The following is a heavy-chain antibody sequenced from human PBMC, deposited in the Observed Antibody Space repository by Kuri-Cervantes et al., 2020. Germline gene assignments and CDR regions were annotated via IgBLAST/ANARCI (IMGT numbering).Heavy chain of an antibody. Sequence: SLKISCAASGFTFDDYAMHWVRQAPGKGLEWVSGISWNSGSIGYADSVKGRFTISRDNAKNSLYLQMNSLRAEDTAVYYCAREWVLELRSGFDYWGQGTLVTVSS. D-gene: IGHD1-7*01. CDR3: AREWVLELRSGFDY. V-gene: IGHV3-9*01. J-gene: IGHJ4*02. CDR1: GFTFDDYA. CDR2: ISWNSGSI.